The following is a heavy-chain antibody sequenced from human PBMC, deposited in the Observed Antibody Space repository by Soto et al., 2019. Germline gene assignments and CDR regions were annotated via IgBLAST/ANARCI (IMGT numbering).Heavy chain of an antibody. D-gene: IGHD5-18*01. V-gene: IGHV4-59*08. Sequence: QVQLQESGPGLVKPSETLSLTGTVSGGSISSYYWSWIRQPPGKGLEWIGYIYYSGSTNYTPSLKSRVSISVDTSKNQFSLKLSSVPAADTAVYYCARRYGSCFDYWGPGTLVTVSS. J-gene: IGHJ4*02. CDR1: GGSISSYY. CDR2: IYYSGST. CDR3: ARRYGSCFDY.